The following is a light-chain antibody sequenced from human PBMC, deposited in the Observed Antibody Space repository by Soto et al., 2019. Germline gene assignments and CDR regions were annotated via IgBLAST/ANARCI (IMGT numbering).Light chain of an antibody. CDR3: QQYGSSPPT. J-gene: IGKJ1*01. V-gene: IGKV3-20*01. CDR1: QSVSSSA. Sequence: EIVLTQSPGTLSLSPGERATLSCRASQSVSSSALAWYEQKAGQDPRRLIYGASSRATGIPDRFSGSGSGTDFTLTISRLEPEDFAVYYCQQYGSSPPTFGQGTKVDIK. CDR2: GAS.